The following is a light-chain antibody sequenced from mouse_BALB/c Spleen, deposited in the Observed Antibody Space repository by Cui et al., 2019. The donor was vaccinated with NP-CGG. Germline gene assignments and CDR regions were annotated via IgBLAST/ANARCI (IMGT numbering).Light chain of an antibody. V-gene: IGLV1*01. CDR2: GTN. J-gene: IGLJ1*01. Sequence: QAVVTQESALTTSPGETVTLTCRSSTGAVTTNNYANWVQEKPDHLFTGLIGGTNNRVPGVPTRFSGSLIGDKAALTITGAQTEDEAIYFCALWYSNHWVSGGGTKLTVL. CDR1: TGAVTTNNY. CDR3: ALWYSNHWV.